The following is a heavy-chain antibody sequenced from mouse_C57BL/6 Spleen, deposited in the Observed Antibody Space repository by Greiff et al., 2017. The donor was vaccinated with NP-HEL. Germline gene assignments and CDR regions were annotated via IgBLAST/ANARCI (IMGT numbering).Heavy chain of an antibody. CDR3: TRDPYDYPSYAMDY. CDR2: INPSSGYT. CDR1: GYTFTSYW. Sequence: QVQLQQSGAELAKPGASVKLSCKASGYTFTSYWMHWVKQRPGQGLEWIGYINPSSGYTKYNQKFKGKAILTADKSSSTAYMELRSLTSEDSAVYYCTRDPYDYPSYAMDYWGQGTSVTVSS. D-gene: IGHD2-4*01. V-gene: IGHV1-7*01. J-gene: IGHJ4*01.